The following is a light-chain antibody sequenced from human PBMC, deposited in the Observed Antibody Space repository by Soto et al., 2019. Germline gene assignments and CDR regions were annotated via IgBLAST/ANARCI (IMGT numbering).Light chain of an antibody. Sequence: EIVMTQSPATLSVSPGERATLSCRASQSVSSNLAWYQQKPGQAPRLIIYGASTRATGIPARFSGRGSGTEFTLTISSLQSEDFAVYYCQQYNNWPRTFGQGTKLEIK. CDR1: QSVSSN. J-gene: IGKJ2*01. V-gene: IGKV3-15*01. CDR2: GAS. CDR3: QQYNNWPRT.